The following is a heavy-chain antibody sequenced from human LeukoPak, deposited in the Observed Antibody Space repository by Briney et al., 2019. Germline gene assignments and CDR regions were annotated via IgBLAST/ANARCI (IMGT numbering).Heavy chain of an antibody. CDR2: IYTSGST. V-gene: IGHV4-4*07. CDR1: GGSISSYY. J-gene: IGHJ6*03. CDR3: ARVGYDIVYYYYYMDV. D-gene: IGHD3-9*01. Sequence: KPSETLSLTCTVSGGSISSYYWSWIRQPAGKGLEWIGRIYTSGSTNYNPSLKSQVTMSVDTSKNQFSLKLSSVTAADTAVYYCARVGYDIVYYYYYMDVWGKGTTVTVSS.